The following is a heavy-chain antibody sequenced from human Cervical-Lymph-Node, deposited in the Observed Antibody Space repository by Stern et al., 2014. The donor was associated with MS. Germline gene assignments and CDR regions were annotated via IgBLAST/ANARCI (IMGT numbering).Heavy chain of an antibody. CDR2: IWYDGSNK. V-gene: IGHV3-33*01. J-gene: IGHJ4*02. CDR3: ARDRVSYYYGSGSFDY. D-gene: IGHD3-10*01. Sequence: VQLVESGGGVVQPGRSLRLSCAASGFTFSSYGMHWVRQAPGKGLEWVAVIWYDGSNKCYADSVKGRFTISRDNSKNTLYLQMNSLRAEDTAVYYCARDRVSYYYGSGSFDYWGQGTLVTVSS. CDR1: GFTFSSYG.